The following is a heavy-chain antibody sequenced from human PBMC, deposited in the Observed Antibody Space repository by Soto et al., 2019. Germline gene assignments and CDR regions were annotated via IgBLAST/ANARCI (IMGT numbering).Heavy chain of an antibody. J-gene: IGHJ4*02. V-gene: IGHV3-33*01. CDR3: ARDIDRYSYGLDY. D-gene: IGHD5-18*01. CDR1: GFTVTSHA. CDR2: IWYDGDNK. Sequence: ESGGGVVQPGRSLRLSCAASGFTVTSHAMHWVRQAPGKGPEWVAVIWYDGDNKYYADSVKGRFTISRDNSKNTLYLQMNSLRAEETAVYYCARDIDRYSYGLDYWGQGTLVTVSS.